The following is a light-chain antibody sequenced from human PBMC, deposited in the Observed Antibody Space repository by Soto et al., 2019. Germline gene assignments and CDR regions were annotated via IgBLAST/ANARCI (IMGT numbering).Light chain of an antibody. CDR3: QQYNNWPPSYT. J-gene: IGKJ5*01. CDR1: QSIISY. CDR2: DAS. Sequence: IVLTQSPATLSLSPGERATLSCRASQSIISYLAWYQHKPGQAPRLLIYDASNRATGIPARFSGSGSGTDFTLTISSLEPEDSAVYYCQQYNNWPPSYTFGQGTRLEIK. V-gene: IGKV3-11*01.